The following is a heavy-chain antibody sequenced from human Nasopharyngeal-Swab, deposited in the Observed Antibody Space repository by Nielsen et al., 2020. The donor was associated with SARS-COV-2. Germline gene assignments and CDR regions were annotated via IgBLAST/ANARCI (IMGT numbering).Heavy chain of an antibody. CDR2: IYYSGST. V-gene: IGHV4-30-4*01. CDR3: ARAEVPAALDY. D-gene: IGHD2-2*01. J-gene: IGHJ4*02. Sequence: QPPGKGLEWIGYIYYSGSTYYNPSLKSRVTISVDTSKNQFSLKLSSVTAADTAVYYCARAEVPAALDYWGQGTLVTVSS.